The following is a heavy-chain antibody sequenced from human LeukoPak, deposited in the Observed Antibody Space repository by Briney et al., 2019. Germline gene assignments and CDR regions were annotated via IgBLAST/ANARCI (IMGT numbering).Heavy chain of an antibody. CDR1: GYTFTSYY. J-gene: IGHJ4*02. D-gene: IGHD2-15*01. CDR2: INPSGGST. CDR3: ARVPYCSGGSCPRYFDY. V-gene: IGHV1-46*01. Sequence: ASVKVSCKASGYTFTSYYMHWVRQAPGQGLEWMGIINPSGGSTSYAQKFQGRVTMTRDMSTSTVYMELSSQRSEDTAVYYCARVPYCSGGSCPRYFDYWGQGTLVTVSS.